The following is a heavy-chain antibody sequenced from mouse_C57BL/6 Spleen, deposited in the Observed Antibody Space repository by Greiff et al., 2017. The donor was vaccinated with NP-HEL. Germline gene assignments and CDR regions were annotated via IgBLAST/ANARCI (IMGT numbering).Heavy chain of an antibody. J-gene: IGHJ4*01. Sequence: DKFIISRDNAKNTLYLQMSKVRSEDTALYYCARKRAMDYWGQGTSVTVSS. CDR3: ARKRAMDY. V-gene: IGHV4-1*01.